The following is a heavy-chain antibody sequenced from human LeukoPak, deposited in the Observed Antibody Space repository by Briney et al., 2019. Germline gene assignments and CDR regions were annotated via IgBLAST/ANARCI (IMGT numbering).Heavy chain of an antibody. Sequence: GGALRLSCAASGFTFTNYAMAWGRQGPGKGVEWGSAIGGDGGGTDYADSVKGRFTISRDNSKNTLYLPMTSLRAADTALYYCTRRMGRTPDYSGLGTLVTASS. D-gene: IGHD1-26*01. CDR1: GFTFTNYA. J-gene: IGHJ4*02. CDR2: IGGDGGGT. V-gene: IGHV3-23*01. CDR3: TRRMGRTPDY.